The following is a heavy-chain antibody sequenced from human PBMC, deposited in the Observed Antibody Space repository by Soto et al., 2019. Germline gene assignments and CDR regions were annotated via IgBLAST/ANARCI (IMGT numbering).Heavy chain of an antibody. CDR3: ARAGGGYYYYYYYMDV. J-gene: IGHJ6*03. D-gene: IGHD3-16*01. V-gene: IGHV3-48*01. CDR1: GFTFSSYS. Sequence: GGSLRLSCAASGFTFSSYSMNWVRQAPGKGLEWVSYISSSSSTIYYADSVKGRFTISRDNAKNSLYLQMNSLRAEDTAVYYCARAGGGYYYYYYYMDVWGKGTTVTVSS. CDR2: ISSSSSTI.